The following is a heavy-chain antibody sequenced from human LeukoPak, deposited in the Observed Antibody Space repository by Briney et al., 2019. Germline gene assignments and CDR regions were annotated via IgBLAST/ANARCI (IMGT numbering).Heavy chain of an antibody. CDR1: GFTFSSYE. CDR3: ARVNYDILTGYYLWRGYYYYYMDV. Sequence: PGGSLRLSCAASGFTFSSYEMNWVRQAPGKGLEWVSYISSSGSTIYYADSVKGRFTISRDNAKNSLYLQMNSLRAEDTAVYYCARVNYDILTGYYLWRGYYYYYMDVWGKGTTVTISS. V-gene: IGHV3-48*03. D-gene: IGHD3-9*01. J-gene: IGHJ6*03. CDR2: ISSSGSTI.